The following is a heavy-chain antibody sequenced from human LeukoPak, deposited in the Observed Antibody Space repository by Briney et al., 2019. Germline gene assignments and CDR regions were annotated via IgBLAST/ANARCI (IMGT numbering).Heavy chain of an antibody. CDR1: VGSFSGYY. V-gene: IGHV4-34*01. Sequence: SETLSLTCAVYVGSFSGYYWSWIRQPPGKGLEWIGEINHSGSTNYNPSLKSRVTISVDTSKNQFSLKLSSVTAADTAVYYCARTHCSSTSCYSDDWGQGTLVTVSS. J-gene: IGHJ4*02. CDR3: ARTHCSSTSCYSDD. CDR2: INHSGST. D-gene: IGHD2-2*01.